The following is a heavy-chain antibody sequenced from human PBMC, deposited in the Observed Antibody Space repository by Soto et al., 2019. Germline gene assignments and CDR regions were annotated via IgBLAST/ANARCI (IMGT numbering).Heavy chain of an antibody. D-gene: IGHD1-26*01. CDR2: IYYTGSA. V-gene: IGHV4-59*04. CDR3: ASGGSSNWFDP. J-gene: IGHJ5*02. CDR1: GGSISSYY. Sequence: SETLSLTCTVSGGSISSYYWSWIRQPPGKGLEWIGYIYYTGSAYYNPSLKSRVTMSVDTSKNQFSLKVTSVTAADTAVYYCASGGSSNWFDPWGQGTLVTVSS.